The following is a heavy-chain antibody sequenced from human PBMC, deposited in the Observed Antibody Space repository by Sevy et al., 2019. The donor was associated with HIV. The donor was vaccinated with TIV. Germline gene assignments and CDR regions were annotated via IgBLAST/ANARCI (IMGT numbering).Heavy chain of an antibody. V-gene: IGHV3-15*01. J-gene: IGHJ4*02. CDR2: IKSKTDGGTT. Sequence: ESLKISCAASGFTFSNAWMSWVRQAPGKGLEWVGRIKSKTDGGTTDYAAPVKGRFTISRDDSKNTLYLQMNSLKTEDTAVYYCTTDSSYGYAAIDYWGQGTLVTVSS. CDR1: GFTFSNAW. CDR3: TTDSSYGYAAIDY. D-gene: IGHD5-18*01.